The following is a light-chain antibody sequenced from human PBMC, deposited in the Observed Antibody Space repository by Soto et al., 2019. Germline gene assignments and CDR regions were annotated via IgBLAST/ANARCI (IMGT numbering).Light chain of an antibody. CDR2: FGS. Sequence: EIVMTQSPLTLPVTPGEPASISCRSSQSLLYNNTYNYLDWYVQMPGQSPQLLIYFGSNRAPGVPDRFSGSGSGTDFTLKINRVEAEDVGTYYCMQALQSLTFGQGTRLEIK. J-gene: IGKJ5*01. CDR3: MQALQSLT. V-gene: IGKV2-28*01. CDR1: QSLLYNNTYNY.